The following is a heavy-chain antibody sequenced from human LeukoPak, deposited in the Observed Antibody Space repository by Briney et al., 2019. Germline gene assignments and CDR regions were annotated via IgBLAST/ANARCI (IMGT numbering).Heavy chain of an antibody. CDR1: GFTVSSNY. CDR2: IYSGGST. D-gene: IGHD3-22*01. Sequence: PGGSLRLSCAASGFTVSSNYMSWVRQAPGKGLEWVSVIYSGGSTYYADSVKGRFTISRDNSKNTLYLQMNSLRAEDTAVYYCARVRKGPRYYYDSSGYIDYFDHWGQGTLVTVSS. CDR3: ARVRKGPRYYYDSSGYIDYFDH. J-gene: IGHJ4*02. V-gene: IGHV3-53*01.